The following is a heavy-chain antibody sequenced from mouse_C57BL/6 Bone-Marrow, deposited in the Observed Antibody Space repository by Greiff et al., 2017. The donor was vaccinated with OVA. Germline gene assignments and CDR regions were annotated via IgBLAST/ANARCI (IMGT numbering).Heavy chain of an antibody. J-gene: IGHJ2*01. D-gene: IGHD2-14*01. V-gene: IGHV14-4*01. CDR2: IDPENGDT. Sequence: VQLKESGAELVRPGASVKLSCTASGFNIKDDYMHWVKQRPEQGLEWIGWIDPENGDTDYASKFQGKATITADTSSNTAYLQLSSLRSEDTAVYYCNTGTLRYFDYWGQGTTLTVSS. CDR3: NTGTLRYFDY. CDR1: GFNIKDDY.